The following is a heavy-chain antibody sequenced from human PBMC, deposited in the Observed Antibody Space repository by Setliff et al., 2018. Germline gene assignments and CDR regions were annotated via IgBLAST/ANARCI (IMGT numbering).Heavy chain of an antibody. J-gene: IGHJ4*02. CDR3: ATPHCSDGTCRYYFDY. V-gene: IGHV1-69*13. CDR1: GGTFGSSA. CDR2: IIPFFGNT. Sequence: ASVKVSCKVSGGTFGSSAFTWVRQAPGPGLEYMGGIIPFFGNTNYAQKFQGRLSITADESTNTVYMELSRLRSEDTAMYYCATPHCSDGTCRYYFDYWGQGTLVTVSS. D-gene: IGHD2-15*01.